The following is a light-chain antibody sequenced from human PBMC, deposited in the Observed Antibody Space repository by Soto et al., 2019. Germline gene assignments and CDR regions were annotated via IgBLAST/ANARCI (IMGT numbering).Light chain of an antibody. CDR2: TNS. CDR3: AAWDDSLSGYV. Sequence: QSVLTQPPSASGTPGQRATISCSGSSSNLGTNYVYWYQQLPGTAPKLLIYTNSQRPSGVPDRFSGSKSGTSASLAISGLRSEDEADYYCAAWDDSLSGYVFGTGTKVTVL. CDR1: SSNLGTNY. J-gene: IGLJ1*01. V-gene: IGLV1-47*02.